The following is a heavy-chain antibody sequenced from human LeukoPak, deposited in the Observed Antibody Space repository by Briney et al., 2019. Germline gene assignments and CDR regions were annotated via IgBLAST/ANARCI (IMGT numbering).Heavy chain of an antibody. CDR2: ISHRGNS. V-gene: IGHV4-34*01. Sequence: SETLSLTCAVYSASGSFSGYYWTWIRQPPGKGLEWIGEISHRGNSNYTPSLKSRVIISVDTSKNQFSLKLTSVTAADTAVYYCARRGENGYLFCGGDCSSEYFDFWGQGTLVTVSS. CDR3: ARRGENGYLFCGGDCSSEYFDF. J-gene: IGHJ4*02. D-gene: IGHD2-21*02. CDR1: SASGSFSGYY.